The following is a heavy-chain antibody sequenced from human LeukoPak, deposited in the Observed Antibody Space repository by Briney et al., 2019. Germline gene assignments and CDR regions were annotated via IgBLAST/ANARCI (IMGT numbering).Heavy chain of an antibody. J-gene: IGHJ4*02. CDR3: ARAPAGSGWPANFDY. CDR1: GDSVSSNSAA. D-gene: IGHD6-25*01. Sequence: SQTLSLTCAISGDSVSSNSAAWNWIRQSPSRGLEWLGRTFYRSKWYNDYAVSVKSRITIDPDTSKNQFSLQLNSVTPEDTAVYYCARAPAGSGWPANFDYWGQGTLVTVSS. V-gene: IGHV6-1*01. CDR2: TFYRSKWYN.